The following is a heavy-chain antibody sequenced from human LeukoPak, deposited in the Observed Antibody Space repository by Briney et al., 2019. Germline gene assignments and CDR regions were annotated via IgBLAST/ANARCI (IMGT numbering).Heavy chain of an antibody. CDR2: INSDGSST. CDR3: ARERYDSSGYYYFYS. J-gene: IGHJ4*02. Sequence: GGSLRLSCAASGFTFSSYWMHWVRQAPGKGLVWVSRINSDGSSTSYADSVKGRFTISRDNSKNTLYLQMNSLRAEDTAVYYCARERYDSSGYYYFYSWGQGTLVTVSS. V-gene: IGHV3-74*01. D-gene: IGHD3-22*01. CDR1: GFTFSSYW.